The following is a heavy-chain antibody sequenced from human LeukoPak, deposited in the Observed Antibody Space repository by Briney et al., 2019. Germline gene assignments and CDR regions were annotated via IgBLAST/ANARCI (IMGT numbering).Heavy chain of an antibody. CDR2: VSPYSGDT. V-gene: IGHV1-2*02. CDR1: GYTFTGHY. D-gene: IGHD6-13*01. J-gene: IGHJ4*02. Sequence: GASVKVSFKTSGYTFTGHYMHWVRQAPGQGLESMGWVSPYSGDTNYAQSFQGRVTMTRDTSISTVYMELSSLASDDRAVYFCTRVRIEAAGRGLDYWGQGTPVTVSS. CDR3: TRVRIEAAGRGLDY.